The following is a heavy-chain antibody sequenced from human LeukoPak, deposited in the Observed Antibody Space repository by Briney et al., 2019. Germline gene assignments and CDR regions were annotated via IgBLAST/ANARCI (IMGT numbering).Heavy chain of an antibody. Sequence: ASVKVSCKASGYTFSSYAINWVRQATGQGLEWMGWMNPKSGNTGYAQKLQGRVTMSMDTSISTAYMELTSLRSEDTAVYYCVAMLYWGQGTLVTVSS. D-gene: IGHD3-16*01. CDR2: MNPKSGNT. V-gene: IGHV1-8*02. CDR1: GYTFSSYA. CDR3: VAMLY. J-gene: IGHJ4*02.